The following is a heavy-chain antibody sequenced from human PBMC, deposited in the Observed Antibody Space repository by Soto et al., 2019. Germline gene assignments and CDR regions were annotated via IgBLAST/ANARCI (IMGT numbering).Heavy chain of an antibody. J-gene: IGHJ6*02. V-gene: IGHV4-34*01. CDR1: CGSFSGYY. D-gene: IGHD3-10*01. Sequence: PSEALSLTSAVYCGSFSGYYWRWIRQPPAKGLEWIGDINHSGSTNYNPSLRSRVTISVDTSKTRSSLTLRSVTAGATAGHYCARYRGDRGYYYYYGMDVWGQGTTVTVS. CDR2: INHSGST. CDR3: ARYRGDRGYYYYYGMDV.